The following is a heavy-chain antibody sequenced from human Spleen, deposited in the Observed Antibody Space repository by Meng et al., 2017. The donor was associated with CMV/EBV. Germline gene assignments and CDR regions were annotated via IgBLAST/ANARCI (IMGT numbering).Heavy chain of an antibody. CDR3: ARDSGGYSGYDAFSYYYGMDV. CDR2: IRSESYKYTA. V-gene: IGHV3-73*01. Sequence: GGSLRLSCAASGYTFGDSALHWVRQTSGKGLEWIGRIRSESYKYTAMYAASVKGRFTLSRDDSKNMAYLQMTSLKVADTAVYYCARDSGGYSGYDAFSYYYGMDVWGQGTTVTVSS. CDR1: GYTFGDSA. J-gene: IGHJ6*02. D-gene: IGHD5-12*01.